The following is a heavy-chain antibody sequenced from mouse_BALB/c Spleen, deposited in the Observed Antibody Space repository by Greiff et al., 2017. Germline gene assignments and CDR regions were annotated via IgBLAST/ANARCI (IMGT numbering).Heavy chain of an antibody. CDR1: GFSLTSYG. J-gene: IGHJ4*01. CDR3: VSGNYSAMDY. CDR2: IWAGGST. Sequence: QVQLQQSGPGLVAPSQSLSITCTVSGFSLTSYGVHWVRQPPGKGLEWLGVIWAGGSTNYNSALMSRLSISKDNSKSQVFLKMNTLQTDDTDMYYCVSGNYSAMDYWGQGTSVTVSS. D-gene: IGHD1-1*02. V-gene: IGHV2-9*02.